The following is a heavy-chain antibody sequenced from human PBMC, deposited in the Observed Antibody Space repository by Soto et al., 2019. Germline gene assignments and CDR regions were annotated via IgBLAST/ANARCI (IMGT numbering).Heavy chain of an antibody. V-gene: IGHV1-18*01. CDR2: ISAYNGNT. Sequence: ASVKVSCKASGYTFTSYGISWVRQAPGQGLEWMGWISAYNGNTNYAQKLQGRVTMTTDTSTSTAYMELRSLRSDDTAVYYCARVRVGYSGSYPFDYWGQGTLATVSS. CDR1: GYTFTSYG. CDR3: ARVRVGYSGSYPFDY. J-gene: IGHJ4*02. D-gene: IGHD1-26*01.